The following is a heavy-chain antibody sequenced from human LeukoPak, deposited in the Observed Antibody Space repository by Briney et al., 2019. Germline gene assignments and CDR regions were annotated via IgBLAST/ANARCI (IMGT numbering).Heavy chain of an antibody. CDR2: IYPRDGST. D-gene: IGHD6-6*01. CDR3: ARTAARRFDY. V-gene: IGHV1-46*01. J-gene: IGHJ4*02. Sequence: ASVKVSCKVSGYSFTSNYIHWVRQAPGQGLEWMGMIYPRDGSTTYAQKFQGRVTMTRDTSTSTVYMELSSLRSDDTAVYYCARTAARRFDYWGQGTLVTVSS. CDR1: GYSFTSNY.